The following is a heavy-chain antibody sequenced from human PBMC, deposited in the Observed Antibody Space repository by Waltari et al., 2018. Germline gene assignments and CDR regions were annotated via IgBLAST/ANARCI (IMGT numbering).Heavy chain of an antibody. V-gene: IGHV4-61*02. Sequence: QVQLQESGPGLVKPSQPLSLTCTVSGGSISSGSYYWSRILQPAGKGLEWTGRIYTSGSTNYNPSLKSRVTISVDTSKNQFSLKLSSVTAADTAVYYCARGGHYDYVWGSYRNHPLYYWGQGTLVTVSS. CDR2: IYTSGST. CDR3: ARGGHYDYVWGSYRNHPLYY. D-gene: IGHD3-16*02. J-gene: IGHJ4*02. CDR1: GGSISSGSYY.